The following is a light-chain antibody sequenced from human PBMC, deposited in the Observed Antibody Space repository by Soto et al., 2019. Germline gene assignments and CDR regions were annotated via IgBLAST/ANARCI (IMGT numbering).Light chain of an antibody. V-gene: IGLV2-18*02. CDR2: DVS. CDR1: SSDVGSYNR. J-gene: IGLJ1*01. CDR3: SSYTSSNTYV. Sequence: QSVLTQPPSVSGSPGHSVAISCTGTSSDVGSYNRVSWYQQPPGSAPKLMIYDVSNRPSGVPDRFSGSKSGNAASLTISGLHAKNEADYYCSSYTSSNTYVFGNGTKVXVL.